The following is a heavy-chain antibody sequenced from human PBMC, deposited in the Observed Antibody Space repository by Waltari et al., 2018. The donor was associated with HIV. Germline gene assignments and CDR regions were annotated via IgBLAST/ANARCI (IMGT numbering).Heavy chain of an antibody. CDR1: GFTVSSTY. CDR2: IYSGGST. Sequence: VQLVASGGGSVQPGGYLRLSCAASGFTVSSTYMRWVRQPPGKGLEWVSVIYSGGSTYYADSVKGRFTISRDNSKNTLYLQMNSLRAEDTAVYYCASIAYCGGDCYPRGMDVWGQGTTVTVSS. V-gene: IGHV3-66*01. J-gene: IGHJ6*02. D-gene: IGHD2-21*02. CDR3: ASIAYCGGDCYPRGMDV.